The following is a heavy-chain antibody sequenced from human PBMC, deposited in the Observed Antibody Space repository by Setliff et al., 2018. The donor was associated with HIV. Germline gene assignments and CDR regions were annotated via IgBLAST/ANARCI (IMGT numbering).Heavy chain of an antibody. Sequence: PGGSLRLSCGASGFTFSTHAMHWVRQAPGKALEWVAYIWYDGSNKYYADSVKGRFAISRDNAKNSLYLQMNSLRAEDTAVYYCARVGAVWSFDYWGQGTLVTVSS. CDR3: ARVGAVWSFDY. D-gene: IGHD1-1*01. CDR2: IWYDGSNK. CDR1: GFTFSTHA. V-gene: IGHV3-33*01. J-gene: IGHJ4*02.